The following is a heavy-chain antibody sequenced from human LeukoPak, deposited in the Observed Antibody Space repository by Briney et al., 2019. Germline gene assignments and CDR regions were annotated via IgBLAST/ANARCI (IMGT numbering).Heavy chain of an antibody. CDR2: ISGSGGST. D-gene: IGHD5-12*01. J-gene: IGHJ5*02. Sequence: GGSLRLSCAASGFTFSSYAMSWVRQAPGKGLEWVSAISGSGGSTYYADSVKGRFTISRDNSKNTLYLQMNSLRAEDTAVYYCAKDKRIVATSCNWFDPWGQGTLVTVSS. V-gene: IGHV3-23*01. CDR3: AKDKRIVATSCNWFDP. CDR1: GFTFSSYA.